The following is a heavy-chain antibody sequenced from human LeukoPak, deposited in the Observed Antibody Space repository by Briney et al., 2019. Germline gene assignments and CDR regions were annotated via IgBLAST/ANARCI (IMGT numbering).Heavy chain of an antibody. J-gene: IGHJ4*02. V-gene: IGHV3-7*01. D-gene: IGHD7-27*01. CDR1: GFSIRSSW. CDR2: MNEDGSVT. CDR3: ARDPAWGAIDY. Sequence: GGSLRLSCAVSGFSIRSSWMSWVRQTPGKGLEWVADMNEDGSVTWYADSVKGRFTVSRDNAKNSVDLQMSSLRVEGTAVYYCARDPAWGAIDYWGQGTLVTVSS.